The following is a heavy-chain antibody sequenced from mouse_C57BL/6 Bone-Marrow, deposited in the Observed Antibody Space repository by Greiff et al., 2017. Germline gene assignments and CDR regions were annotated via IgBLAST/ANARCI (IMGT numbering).Heavy chain of an antibody. V-gene: IGHV5-4*01. J-gene: IGHJ1*03. D-gene: IGHD4-1*01. CDR1: GFTFSSYA. CDR2: ISDGGSYT. Sequence: EVHLVESGGGLVKPGGSLKLSCAASGFTFSSYAMSWVRQTPEKRLDWVATISDGGSYTYYPDNVKGRFTISRDNAKNNLYLQMSHLKSEDTAMYYCARDGPNWDWYFDVWGTGTTVTVSS. CDR3: ARDGPNWDWYFDV.